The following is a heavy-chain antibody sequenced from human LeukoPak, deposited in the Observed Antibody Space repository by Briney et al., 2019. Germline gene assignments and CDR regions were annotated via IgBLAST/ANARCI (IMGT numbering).Heavy chain of an antibody. V-gene: IGHV3-23*01. CDR3: AKAGYRGSSVNYFDY. CDR2: ISGSGGNT. D-gene: IGHD6-6*01. CDR1: GFTFSSYA. Sequence: GGSLRLSCAPSGFTFSSYAMSWVRQAPGMGLEWLSAISGSGGNTYYADSVKGRFTISRDNSQNALSLQMNSLRAEDTAVYFCAKAGYRGSSVNYFDYWGQGTLVTVSS. J-gene: IGHJ4*02.